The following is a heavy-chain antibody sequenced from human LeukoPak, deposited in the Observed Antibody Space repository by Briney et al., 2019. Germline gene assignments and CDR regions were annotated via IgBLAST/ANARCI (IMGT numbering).Heavy chain of an antibody. CDR3: ARRRQLVRTWWFDP. D-gene: IGHD6-6*01. CDR1: GGSISSYY. V-gene: IGHV4-59*12. J-gene: IGHJ5*02. Sequence: PSETLSLTCTVSGGSISSYYWSWIRQPPGKGLEWIGEIYHSGSTNYNPSLKSRVTISVDKSKNQFSLKLSSVTAADTAVYYCARRRQLVRTWWFDPWGQGTLVIVSS. CDR2: IYHSGST.